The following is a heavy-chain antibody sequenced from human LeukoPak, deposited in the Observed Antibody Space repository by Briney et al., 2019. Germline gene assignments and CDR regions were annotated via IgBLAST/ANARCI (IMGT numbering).Heavy chain of an antibody. CDR2: IYTSGST. D-gene: IGHD2-2*01. CDR3: ARDSVPIVVVPAALEYYYYYYYMDV. J-gene: IGHJ6*03. Sequence: PSETLSLTCTVSGGSISSYYWSWIRQPAGKGLEWIGRIYTSGSTNYNPSLKSRVTMSVDTSKNQFSLELSSVTAADTAVYYCARDSVPIVVVPAALEYYYYYYYMDVWGKGTTVTVSS. V-gene: IGHV4-4*07. CDR1: GGSISSYY.